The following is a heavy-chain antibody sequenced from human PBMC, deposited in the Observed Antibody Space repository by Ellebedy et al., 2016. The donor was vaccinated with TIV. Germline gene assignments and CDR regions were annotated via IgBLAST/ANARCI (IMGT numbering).Heavy chain of an antibody. Sequence: ASVKVSXKTSGFTFGVVPYIHWVRQAPGQRPEWMGCINPNNGVTNYAPKFRGRVTMTRDTSINTVYLDLNTLSSDDTAVYYCVREAAIQLWLRDALDLWGQGTVVIVSS. J-gene: IGHJ3*01. D-gene: IGHD5-18*01. CDR3: VREAAIQLWLRDALDL. CDR2: INPNNGVT. CDR1: GFTFGVVPY. V-gene: IGHV1-2*02.